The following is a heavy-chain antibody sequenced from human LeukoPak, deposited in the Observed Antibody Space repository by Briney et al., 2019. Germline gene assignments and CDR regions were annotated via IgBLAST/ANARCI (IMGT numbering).Heavy chain of an antibody. V-gene: IGHV3-11*01. CDR3: ARALPGYCSSTSCPAPPAIGYYYGMDV. Sequence: GGSLRLSCAASGFTFSDYYMSWIRQAPGKGLEWVSYISSSGSTIYYADSVKGRFTISRDNAKNSLYLQMNSLRAEDTAVYYCARALPGYCSSTSCPAPPAIGYYYGMDVWGQGTTVTVSS. D-gene: IGHD2-2*01. CDR2: ISSSGSTI. CDR1: GFTFSDYY. J-gene: IGHJ6*02.